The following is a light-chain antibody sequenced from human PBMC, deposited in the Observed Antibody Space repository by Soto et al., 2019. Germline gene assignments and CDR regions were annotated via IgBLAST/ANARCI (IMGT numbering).Light chain of an antibody. CDR3: SSYAGSDNTYV. J-gene: IGLJ1*01. V-gene: IGLV2-8*01. Sequence: QAALTQPPSASVSPGQSVTISCTGTSCDVGGYDYVSWYQQHPCKAPKLMIYEVTKRPLGVPDRFSGSKSGNTASLTASGLQAEDEADYYCSSYAGSDNTYVFGTGTKVTVL. CDR2: EVT. CDR1: SCDVGGYDY.